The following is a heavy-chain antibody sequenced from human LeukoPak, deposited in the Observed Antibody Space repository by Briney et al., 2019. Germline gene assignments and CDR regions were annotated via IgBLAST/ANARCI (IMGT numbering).Heavy chain of an antibody. CDR2: FDPEDGET. V-gene: IGHV1-24*01. Sequence: ASVKVSCKVSGYTLTELSMHWVRQAPGKGPEWIGGFDPEDGETIYAQKFQGRVTMTEDTSTDTAYMELSSLRSDDTAVYYCARVFIGRGRRVDYYGSGSYYFDYWGQGTLVTVSS. CDR1: GYTLTELS. CDR3: ARVFIGRGRRVDYYGSGSYYFDY. J-gene: IGHJ4*02. D-gene: IGHD3-10*01.